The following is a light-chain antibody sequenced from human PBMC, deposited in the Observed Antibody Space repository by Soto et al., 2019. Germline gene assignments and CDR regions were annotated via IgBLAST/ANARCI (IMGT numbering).Light chain of an antibody. V-gene: IGKV1-39*01. J-gene: IGKJ2*01. CDR2: ATS. CDR3: KERLPPLSYP. Sequence: DIQMTQSPSSLSASVGDRVTITCRASQSISNYLNWYQQKPGRAPKLLIYATSNLHRGFSSRFRRSGYGKDFTLTISSMQPEDFATYFCKERLPPLSYPFGQGTKLEMK. CDR1: QSISNY.